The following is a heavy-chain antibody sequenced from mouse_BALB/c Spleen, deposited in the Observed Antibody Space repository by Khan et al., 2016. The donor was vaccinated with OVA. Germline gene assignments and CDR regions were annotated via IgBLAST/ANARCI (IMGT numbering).Heavy chain of an antibody. V-gene: IGHV14-4*02. CDR1: AFNIKDYF. CDR2: IDPEDGDT. Sequence: VQLQQSGAELVRSGASVKLSCTASAFNIKDYFIHWMKQRPNQGLEWIGWIDPEDGDTECAPKFQGKATMTADASSNTAYLHLSSLTSQDTVVYYCNAAKLSLWFASGGQGTLVTVSA. D-gene: IGHD1-3*01. J-gene: IGHJ3*01. CDR3: NAAKLSLWFAS.